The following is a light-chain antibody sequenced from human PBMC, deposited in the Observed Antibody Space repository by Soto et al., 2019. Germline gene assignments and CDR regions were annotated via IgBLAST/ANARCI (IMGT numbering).Light chain of an antibody. J-gene: IGKJ1*01. CDR1: QSISSW. V-gene: IGKV1-5*01. CDR3: HQYNSYRT. CDR2: DAS. Sequence: DIQMTQSPSTLSASVGDRVTITCRASQSISSWLAWYQQKPRKAPKLLIYDASSLESGVPSRFSGSGSGTELTLTISSLKNEDFETYYCHQYNSYRTFGQGTKVDIK.